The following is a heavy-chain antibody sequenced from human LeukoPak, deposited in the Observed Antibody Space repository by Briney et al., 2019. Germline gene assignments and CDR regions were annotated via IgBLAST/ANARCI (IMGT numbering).Heavy chain of an antibody. CDR2: ISAYNGNT. CDR3: ARDPTNSYGSGTPFDY. Sequence: APVKVSCKASGYTFTSYGISWVRQAPGQGLEWMGWISAYNGNTNYAQKLQGRVTMTTDTSTSTAYMELRSLRSDDTAVYYCARDPTNSYGSGTPFDYWGQGTLVTVSS. D-gene: IGHD3-10*01. J-gene: IGHJ4*02. CDR1: GYTFTSYG. V-gene: IGHV1-18*04.